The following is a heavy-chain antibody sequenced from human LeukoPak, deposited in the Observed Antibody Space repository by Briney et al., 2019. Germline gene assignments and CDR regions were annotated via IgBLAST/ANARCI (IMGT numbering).Heavy chain of an antibody. CDR1: GFTFSSYA. CDR2: ISGSGGST. CDR3: AKGTGSTTYYYYYGMDV. J-gene: IGHJ6*02. D-gene: IGHD1-14*01. Sequence: PGGSLRLSCAASGFTFSSYAMSWVRQAPGKGLEWVSAISGSGGSTYYADSVKGRFTISRDNSKNTLYLQMNSLRAEDTAVYYCAKGTGSTTYYYYYGMDVWGQGTTVTVSS. V-gene: IGHV3-23*01.